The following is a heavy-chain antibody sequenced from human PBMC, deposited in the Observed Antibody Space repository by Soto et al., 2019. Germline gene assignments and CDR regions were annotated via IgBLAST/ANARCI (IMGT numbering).Heavy chain of an antibody. CDR3: ARGVGSGTYYNQYNWFDP. CDR2: INTYNGNT. CDR1: GYTYTNYG. V-gene: IGHV1-18*01. J-gene: IGHJ5*02. D-gene: IGHD3-10*01. Sequence: GASVTVSCKTSGYTYTNYGIIWVRQAPGQGLEWMGWINTYNGNTNHAQKLQGRVTMTTDTSTGTAYMELRSLRSDDTAVYYCARGVGSGTYYNQYNWFDPWGQGTLVTVSS.